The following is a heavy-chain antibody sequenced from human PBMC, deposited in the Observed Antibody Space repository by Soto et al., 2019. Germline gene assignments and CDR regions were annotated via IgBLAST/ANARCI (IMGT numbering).Heavy chain of an antibody. CDR3: AKGHITMVRAFDY. D-gene: IGHD3-10*01. V-gene: IGHV3-33*06. J-gene: IGHJ4*02. CDR2: IWYDGSNK. Sequence: GGSLRHSWAASGLTFSSYGMRWVRQAPGKGLEWVAVIWYDGSNKYYADSVKGRFTISRDNSKNTLYLQMNSLRAEDTAVYYCAKGHITMVRAFDYWGQGTLVTVSS. CDR1: GLTFSSYG.